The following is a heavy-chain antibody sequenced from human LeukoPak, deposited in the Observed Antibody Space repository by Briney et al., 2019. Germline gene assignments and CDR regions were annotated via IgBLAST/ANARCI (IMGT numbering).Heavy chain of an antibody. CDR2: VYSGST. CDR1: GGSISVYY. Sequence: SETLSLTCTVSGGSISVYYWSWIRQPPGKGRECIGYVYSGSTSYSPSLKSRVSISVDTSRNQFSLRLSSVTAADTAVYYCARHGYCSGGSCYRGAFDIWGQGTMVTVSS. CDR3: ARHGYCSGGSCYRGAFDI. D-gene: IGHD2-15*01. V-gene: IGHV4-59*01. J-gene: IGHJ3*02.